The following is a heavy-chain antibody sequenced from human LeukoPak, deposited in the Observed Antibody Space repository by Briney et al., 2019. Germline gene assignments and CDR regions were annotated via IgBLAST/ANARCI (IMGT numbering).Heavy chain of an antibody. CDR2: ISSSSSYI. V-gene: IGHV3-21*01. J-gene: IGHJ6*02. D-gene: IGHD3-3*01. CDR3: ARDLADYDFWSGYYTGEYGMDV. CDR1: GFTFSSYS. Sequence: PGGSLRLSCAASGFTFSSYSMNWVRQAPGKGLEWVSPISSSSSYIYYADSVKGRFTISRDNAKNSLYLQMNSLRAEDTAVYYCARDLADYDFWSGYYTGEYGMDVWGQGTTVTVSS.